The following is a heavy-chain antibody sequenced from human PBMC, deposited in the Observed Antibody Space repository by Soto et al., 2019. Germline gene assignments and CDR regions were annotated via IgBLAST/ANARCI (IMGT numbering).Heavy chain of an antibody. Sequence: GGSLRLSCAASGVTFGSYSMNWVRQAPGKGLEWVSYISSSSSTIYYADSVKGRFTISRDNSKNTLYLQMNSLRAEDTAVYYCAKGGYNYGFLLDCWGQGTLVTV. CDR2: ISSSSSTI. CDR1: GVTFGSYS. D-gene: IGHD5-18*01. V-gene: IGHV3-48*01. J-gene: IGHJ4*02. CDR3: AKGGYNYGFLLDC.